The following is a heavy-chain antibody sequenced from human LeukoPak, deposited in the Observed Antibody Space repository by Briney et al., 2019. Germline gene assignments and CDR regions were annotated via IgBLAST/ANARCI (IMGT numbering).Heavy chain of an antibody. CDR3: TTEVAVAGPYNWFDP. Sequence: GRSLRLSCAASGFTFSNAWMSWVRQAPGKGLEWVGRIKSKTDGGTTDYAAPVKGRFTISRDDSKNTLYLQMNSLKTEDTAVYYCTTEVAVAGPYNWFDPWGQGTLVTVSS. CDR1: GFTFSNAW. CDR2: IKSKTDGGTT. D-gene: IGHD6-19*01. V-gene: IGHV3-15*01. J-gene: IGHJ5*02.